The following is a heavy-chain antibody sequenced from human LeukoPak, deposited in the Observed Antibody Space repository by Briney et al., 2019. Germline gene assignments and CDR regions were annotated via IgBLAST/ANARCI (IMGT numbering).Heavy chain of an antibody. Sequence: SETLSLTCAVYGGSFSGYYWSWIRQPPGKGLEWIGEINHSGSTNYNPSLKSRVTISVDTSKNQFSLKLSSVTAADTAVYYCARGFYYDFWSGSVKYNWFDPWGQGTLVTVPS. V-gene: IGHV4-34*01. CDR1: GGSFSGYY. J-gene: IGHJ5*02. CDR3: ARGFYYDFWSGSVKYNWFDP. D-gene: IGHD3-3*01. CDR2: INHSGST.